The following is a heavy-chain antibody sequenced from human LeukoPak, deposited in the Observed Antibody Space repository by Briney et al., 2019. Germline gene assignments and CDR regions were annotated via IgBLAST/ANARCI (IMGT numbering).Heavy chain of an antibody. V-gene: IGHV3-15*01. D-gene: IGHD6-25*01. J-gene: IGHJ4*02. CDR3: ARESSGYYFDY. Sequence: GGSLRLSCAVSGFVFSDAWMSWVRQAPGKGLEWVGRIKSKTNGGTTDYAAPVKGRFSISRDDSKNTLFLQMYSLRAEDTAVYYCARESSGYYFDYWGQGTLVTVSS. CDR2: IKSKTNGGTT. CDR1: GFVFSDAW.